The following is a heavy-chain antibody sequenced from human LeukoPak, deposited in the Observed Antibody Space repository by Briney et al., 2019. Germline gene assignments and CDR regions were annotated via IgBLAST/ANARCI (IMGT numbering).Heavy chain of an antibody. Sequence: GGSLRLSCAASGFSFSNHGMHWVRQAPGKGLEWVSSISSSSSYIYYADSVKGRFTISRDNAKNSLYLQMNSLRAEDTAVYYCARDRLGVVMEIDYWGQGTLVTVSS. V-gene: IGHV3-21*01. CDR1: GFSFSNHG. CDR2: ISSSSSYI. D-gene: IGHD3-3*01. CDR3: ARDRLGVVMEIDY. J-gene: IGHJ4*02.